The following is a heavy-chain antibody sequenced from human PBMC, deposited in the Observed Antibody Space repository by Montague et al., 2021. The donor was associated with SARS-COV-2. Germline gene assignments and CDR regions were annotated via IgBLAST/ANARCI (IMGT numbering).Heavy chain of an antibody. CDR2: IYASGGT. V-gene: IGHV4-4*07. CDR3: GRGVVAATSVVDY. CDR1: GDSFSSYY. Sequence: SETLSLTCTVFGDSFSSYYWNWIRQPPGKGLEWIGRIYASGGTNYNPSLKSRVTMSVDTSKNQFSLKLSSLTAADTAVCYCGRGVVAATSVVDYWGWGTLVTVSS. J-gene: IGHJ4*02. D-gene: IGHD2-15*01.